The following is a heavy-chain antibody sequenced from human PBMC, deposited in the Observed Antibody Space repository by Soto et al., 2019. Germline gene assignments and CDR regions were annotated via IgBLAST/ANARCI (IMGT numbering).Heavy chain of an antibody. D-gene: IGHD3-9*01. CDR2: IYPGDSDT. CDR1: RYTFTSYW. V-gene: IGHV5-51*07. CDR3: ARHGIVTGINDYGMDV. J-gene: IGHJ6*02. Sequence: PGESLKISCKGSRYTFTSYWIGWVHQMPGKGLEWMGIIYPGDSDTRYSPSFQGQVTISADKSISTAYLQWSSLKASDTAMYYCARHGIVTGINDYGMDVWGQGTTVTVSS.